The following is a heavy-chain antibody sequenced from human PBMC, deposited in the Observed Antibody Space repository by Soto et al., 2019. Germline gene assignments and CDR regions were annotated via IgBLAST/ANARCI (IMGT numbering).Heavy chain of an antibody. CDR3: ARGPDIVATIAINFDY. CDR1: GGSFSGYY. J-gene: IGHJ4*02. CDR2: INHSGST. D-gene: IGHD5-12*01. V-gene: IGHV4-34*01. Sequence: SETLSLTCAVYGGSFSGYYWSWIRQPPGKGLEWIGEINHSGSTNYNPSLKSRVTMSVDTSKNQFSLKLSSVTAADTAVYYCARGPDIVATIAINFDYWGQGTLVTVSS.